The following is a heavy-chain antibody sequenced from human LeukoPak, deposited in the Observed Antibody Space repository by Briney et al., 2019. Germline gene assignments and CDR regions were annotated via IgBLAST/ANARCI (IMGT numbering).Heavy chain of an antibody. D-gene: IGHD6-13*01. V-gene: IGHV3-64D*06. CDR2: ISSNGGST. CDR1: GFTFSSYA. CDR3: VKGVGHRIAAAGLDY. J-gene: IGHJ4*02. Sequence: GGSLRLSCSASGFTFSSYAMHWVRQAPGKGLEYVSAISSNGGSTYYADSVKGRFTISRDNSKDTLYLQMSSLRAEDTAVYYRVKGVGHRIAAAGLDYWGQGTLVTVSS.